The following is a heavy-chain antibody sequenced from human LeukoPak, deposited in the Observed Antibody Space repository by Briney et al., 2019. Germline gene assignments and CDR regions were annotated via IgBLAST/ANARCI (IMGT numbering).Heavy chain of an antibody. V-gene: IGHV3-13*01. CDR1: GFTFSNYG. J-gene: IGHJ3*01. CDR2: VGGATNV. D-gene: IGHD4-23*01. CDR3: ARNGGNGGLDV. Sequence: GGSLRLSCAASGFTFSNYGMHWVRQGRGKGLEWVSAVGGATNVYYASPVQGRFSISRDNAKNSLYLQMDSLRAGDTAVYYCARNGGNGGLDVWGQGTMVTVSS.